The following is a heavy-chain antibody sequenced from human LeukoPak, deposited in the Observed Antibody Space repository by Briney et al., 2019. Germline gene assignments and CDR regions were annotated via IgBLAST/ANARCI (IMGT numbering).Heavy chain of an antibody. D-gene: IGHD2-21*02. V-gene: IGHV3-30-3*01. CDR1: GFTFSSYA. CDR3: ARHSFPIVVVTAELDP. Sequence: PGRSLRLSCAASGFTFSSYAMHWVRQAPGKGLEWVAVISYDGSNKYYADSVKGRFTISRDNSKYTLYLQMNSLRAEDTAVYYCARHSFPIVVVTAELDPWGQGTLVTVSS. J-gene: IGHJ5*02. CDR2: ISYDGSNK.